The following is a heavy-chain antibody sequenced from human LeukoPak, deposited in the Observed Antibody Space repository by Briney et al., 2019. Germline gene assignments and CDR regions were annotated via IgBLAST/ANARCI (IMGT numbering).Heavy chain of an antibody. CDR2: ISWNSGSI. CDR1: GFTFDDYA. Sequence: PGGSLRLSCAASGFTFDDYAMHWVRQAPGKCLEWVSGISWNSGSIGYADSVKGRFTISRDNAKNSLYLQMNSLRAEDTALYYCAKAPIFGVVQGWFDPWGQGTLVTVSS. CDR3: AKAPIFGVVQGWFDP. D-gene: IGHD3-3*01. J-gene: IGHJ5*02. V-gene: IGHV3-9*01.